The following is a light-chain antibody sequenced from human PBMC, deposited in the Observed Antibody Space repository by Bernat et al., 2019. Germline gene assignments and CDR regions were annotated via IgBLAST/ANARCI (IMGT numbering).Light chain of an antibody. Sequence: EIVLTQSPGTLSLSPGERATLSCRASQSVSSNYLAWYQQKPGQAPRLLIHGASSRATGIPDRFSGSGSGTDFTLTISRPEPEDFAVYYCQQYGSSPPYTFGQGTKLEIK. CDR1: QSVSSNY. J-gene: IGKJ2*01. V-gene: IGKV3-20*01. CDR3: QQYGSSPPYT. CDR2: GAS.